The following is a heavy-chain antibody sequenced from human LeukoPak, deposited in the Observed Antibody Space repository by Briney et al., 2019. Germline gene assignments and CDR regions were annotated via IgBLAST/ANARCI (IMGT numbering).Heavy chain of an antibody. V-gene: IGHV3-23*01. J-gene: IGHJ4*02. Sequence: GGSLRLSCAASGFTFSSYAMSWVRQAPGKGLEWVSAISGSGGSTYYADSVKGRFTISRDNSKNTPYLQMNSLRAEDTAVYYCAKDLSNRGYGFYWGQGTLVTVSS. D-gene: IGHD5-18*01. CDR3: AKDLSNRGYGFY. CDR1: GFTFSSYA. CDR2: ISGSGGST.